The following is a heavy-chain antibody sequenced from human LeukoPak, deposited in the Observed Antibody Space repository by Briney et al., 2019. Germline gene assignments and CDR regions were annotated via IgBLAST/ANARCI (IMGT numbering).Heavy chain of an antibody. Sequence: GGSLRLSCAASGFDLGHYEVNWVRQAPGKGLEWIAHISVRAATIYYGDSVEGRFTISRDDAKNSLFLQMNSLRVEDTAILCERFPHHYETSHGMDLWGQGTTVTVS. CDR2: ISVRAATI. J-gene: IGHJ6*02. V-gene: IGHV3-48*03. D-gene: IGHD3-22*01. CDR1: GFDLGHYE. CDR3: RFPHHYETSHGMDL.